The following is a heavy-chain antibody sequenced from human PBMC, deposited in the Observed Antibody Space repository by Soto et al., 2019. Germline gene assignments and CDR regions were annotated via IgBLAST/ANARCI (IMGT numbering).Heavy chain of an antibody. V-gene: IGHV4-59*01. CDR2: IYYLGST. CDR3: ARDGYDGSGSPYPAF. CDR1: GASMSEYF. D-gene: IGHD3-10*01. Sequence: SETLSLTCTVSGASMSEYFWSWIRQSPGKGLEWIGYIYYLGSTDYNPSLKSRVTISVDTSKRQFSLRLTSVTAADTAVYYCARDGYDGSGSPYPAFWGPGTQVTSPQ. J-gene: IGHJ4*02.